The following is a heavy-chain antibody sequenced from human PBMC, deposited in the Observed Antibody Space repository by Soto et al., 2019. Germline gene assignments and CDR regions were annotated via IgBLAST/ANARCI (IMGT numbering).Heavy chain of an antibody. CDR2: INAGNGNT. V-gene: IGHV1-3*01. Sequence: QVQLVQSGAEVKKPGASVKVSCKASGYTFTSYAMHWVRQAPGQRLEWMGWINAGNGNTKYSQKFQGRVTITRDTSASTAYMELSSLRSEDTAVYYCARADDILTGYLGYWGQGTLVTVSS. J-gene: IGHJ4*02. D-gene: IGHD3-9*01. CDR3: ARADDILTGYLGY. CDR1: GYTFTSYA.